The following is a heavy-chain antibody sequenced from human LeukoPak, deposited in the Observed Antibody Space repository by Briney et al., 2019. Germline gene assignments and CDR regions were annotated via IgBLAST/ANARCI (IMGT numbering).Heavy chain of an antibody. V-gene: IGHV3-73*01. CDR2: IRSKVNSYAT. D-gene: IGHD1-26*01. J-gene: IGHJ4*02. CDR3: MKKVGYTSEVDY. CDR1: GVTFSGSA. Sequence: GGSLKLSCAASGVTFSGSAMNWVRQASGKGLEWVGRIRSKVNSYATAYAASVEGRFTISRDDSKNMAYLQMNSLKTEDMSVYDCMKKVGYTSEVDYWGQGTLVTVSS.